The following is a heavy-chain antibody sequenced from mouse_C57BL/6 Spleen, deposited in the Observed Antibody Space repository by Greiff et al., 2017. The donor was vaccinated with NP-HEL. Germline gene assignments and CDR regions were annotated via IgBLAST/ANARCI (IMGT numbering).Heavy chain of an antibody. CDR3: TPTMVTTGAMDY. CDR1: GFNIKDDY. CDR2: IDPENGDT. J-gene: IGHJ4*01. D-gene: IGHD2-9*01. V-gene: IGHV14-4*01. Sequence: VQLQQSGAELVRPGASVKLSCTASGFNIKDDYMHWVKQRPEQGLEWIGWIDPENGDTEYASKFQGKATITADTSSNTAYLQLSSLTSEDTAVYYCTPTMVTTGAMDYWGQGTSVTVSS.